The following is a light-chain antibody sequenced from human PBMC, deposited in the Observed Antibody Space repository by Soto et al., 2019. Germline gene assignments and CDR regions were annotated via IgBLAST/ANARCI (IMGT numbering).Light chain of an antibody. J-gene: IGLJ1*01. V-gene: IGLV2-14*01. CDR1: SSDFGGYNY. CDR2: DVS. Sequence: QSALTPPASVSGSPGQSITISCTGTSSDFGGYNYVSWYQQHPGKAPKVLIYDVSNRPAGVSNRFSGSRSGNTASLTISGLQAEDEADYYCCSYTSSNSLIFGTGTKVTVL. CDR3: CSYTSSNSLI.